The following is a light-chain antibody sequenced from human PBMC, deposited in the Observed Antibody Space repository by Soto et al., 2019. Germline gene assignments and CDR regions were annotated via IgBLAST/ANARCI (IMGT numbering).Light chain of an antibody. J-gene: IGKJ2*01. CDR3: QQYSLAPGT. V-gene: IGKV4-1*01. CDR2: WAS. Sequence: DIVMTQSPDSLAVSLGERATINCRSSQSLLYKSNNRNYLAWYQQKPGQPPKLLIYWASTRESGVPDRFSGSGSETDFTLTITSLRPEDVAVYYCQQYSLAPGTFGQGTKL. CDR1: QSLLYKSNNRNY.